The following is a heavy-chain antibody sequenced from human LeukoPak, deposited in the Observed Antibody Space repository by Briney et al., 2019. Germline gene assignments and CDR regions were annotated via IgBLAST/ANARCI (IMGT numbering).Heavy chain of an antibody. D-gene: IGHD4-17*01. CDR2: ISSSSSYI. J-gene: IGHJ4*02. V-gene: IGHV3-21*01. CDR1: GFTFSSYS. Sequence: GGSLRLSCAASGFTFSSYSMNWVRQAPGKGLEWVSSISSSSSYIYYADSVKGRFTISRDNAKNSLYLQMNSLRAEDTAVYYCAGVGGTVTAGEDYWGQGTLVTVSS. CDR3: AGVGGTVTAGEDY.